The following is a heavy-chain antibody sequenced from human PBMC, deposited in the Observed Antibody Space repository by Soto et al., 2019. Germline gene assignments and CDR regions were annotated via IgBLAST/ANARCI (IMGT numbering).Heavy chain of an antibody. CDR1: GFTFSSYA. CDR3: AREGGGSYHSPFYYYYGMDV. J-gene: IGHJ6*02. D-gene: IGHD1-26*01. V-gene: IGHV3-30-3*01. Sequence: GGSLRLSCAASGFTFSSYAMHWVRQAPGKGLEWVAVISYDGSNKYYADSVKGRFTISRDNSKNTLYLQMNSLRAEDTAVYYCAREGGGSYHSPFYYYYGMDVWGQGTTVTVSS. CDR2: ISYDGSNK.